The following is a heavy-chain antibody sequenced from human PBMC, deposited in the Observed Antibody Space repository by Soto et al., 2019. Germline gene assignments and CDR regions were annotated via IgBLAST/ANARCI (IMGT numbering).Heavy chain of an antibody. CDR1: GFTFINYA. Sequence: GGSLRLSCAASGFTFINYAMTWVRQAPGKGPEWVASISSSGGRTYYADSVKGRFTISRDNSKNALFLQMNSLRAEDTAVYYCAKDRRDQDSSLSEAYWGQGSMVTVYS. CDR2: ISSSGGRT. J-gene: IGHJ4*02. V-gene: IGHV3-23*01. CDR3: AKDRRDQDSSLSEAY. D-gene: IGHD3-22*01.